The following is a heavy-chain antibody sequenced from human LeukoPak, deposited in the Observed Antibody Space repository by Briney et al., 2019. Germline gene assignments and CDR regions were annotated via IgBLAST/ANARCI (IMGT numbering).Heavy chain of an antibody. CDR2: IYHSGST. V-gene: IGHV4-4*02. CDR1: GGSISSSNW. CDR3: ARGYYDSSGYYYPFDY. Sequence: SETLSLTSAVSGGSISSSNWWSWVRQPPGKGLEWIGEIYHSGSTNYNPSLKSRVTISVDKSKNQFSLKLGSVTAADTAVYYCARGYYDSSGYYYPFDYWGQGTLVTVSS. D-gene: IGHD3-22*01. J-gene: IGHJ4*02.